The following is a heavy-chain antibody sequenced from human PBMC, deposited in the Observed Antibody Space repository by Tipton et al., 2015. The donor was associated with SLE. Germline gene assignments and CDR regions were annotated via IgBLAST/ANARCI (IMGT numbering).Heavy chain of an antibody. Sequence: SLRLSCVASGFTFSNYWMHWVRQAPGKGLVWVSRIDSDGSTTNYADSVKGRFTISRDNAKNTLYLQMSSLRAEDTAVYYCAASYGDYGLPWSWGQGTLVTVSS. J-gene: IGHJ4*02. CDR2: IDSDGSTT. CDR1: GFTFSNYW. CDR3: AASYGDYGLPWS. D-gene: IGHD4-17*01. V-gene: IGHV3-74*01.